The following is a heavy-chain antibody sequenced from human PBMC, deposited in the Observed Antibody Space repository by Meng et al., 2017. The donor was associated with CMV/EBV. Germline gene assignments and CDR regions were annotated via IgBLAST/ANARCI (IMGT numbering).Heavy chain of an antibody. CDR1: GFTFSAYY. J-gene: IGHJ4*02. V-gene: IGHV3-11*01. D-gene: IGHD3-3*01. Sequence: GGSLRLSCAASGFTFSAYYMSWIRQAPGKGLEWVSYISSSGSTIYYADSVKGRFTISRDNAKNSLYLQMNSLRAEDTAVYYCARTISEGLYDFWSGFFGFGYWGQGTLVTVSS. CDR3: ARTISEGLYDFWSGFFGFGY. CDR2: ISSSGSTI.